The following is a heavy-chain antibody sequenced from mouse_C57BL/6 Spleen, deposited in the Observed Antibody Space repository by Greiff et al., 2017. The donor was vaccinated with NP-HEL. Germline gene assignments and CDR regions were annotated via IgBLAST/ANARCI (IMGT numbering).Heavy chain of an antibody. Sequence: VQLKESGPGLAKPSQTLSLTCSVTGYSITSDYWNWIRKFPGNKLKYMGYISYSGSTYYNPSLKSRISITRDTSKNQYYLQLNSVTTEDTATYYCARGYGSSYWYFDVWGTGTTVTVSS. CDR3: ARGYGSSYWYFDV. CDR1: GYSITSDY. J-gene: IGHJ1*03. CDR2: ISYSGST. V-gene: IGHV3-8*01. D-gene: IGHD1-1*01.